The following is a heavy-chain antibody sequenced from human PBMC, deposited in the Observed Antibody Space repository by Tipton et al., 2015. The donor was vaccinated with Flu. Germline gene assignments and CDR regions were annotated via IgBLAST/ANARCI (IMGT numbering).Heavy chain of an antibody. D-gene: IGHD2-21*02. V-gene: IGHV4-61*02. CDR2: IFTGGST. J-gene: IGHJ6*02. CDR1: GGSIRSGSYY. Sequence: LRLSCIVSGGSIRSGSYYYNWVRQPAGKGLEWIGRIFTGGSTNYNPSLKSRVTISLDTSKNQFSLKLSSVTVADTAVYYCARGEVTAAYYYYGMDVWGQGTTVTVSS. CDR3: ARGEVTAAYYYYGMDV.